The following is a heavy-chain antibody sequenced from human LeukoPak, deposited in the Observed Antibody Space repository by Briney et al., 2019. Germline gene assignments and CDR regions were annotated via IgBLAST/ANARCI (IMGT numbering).Heavy chain of an antibody. V-gene: IGHV3-23*01. CDR2: ISGSGTT. J-gene: IGHJ4*02. CDR1: GFTFSSYA. Sequence: PGGSLRLSCAASGFTFSSYAVSWVRQAPGKGLEWVSAISGSGTTHYADSVKGRFTISRDNSKNTLYLQMNSLRAEDTAVYYCAKDHDSSGSLFDNWGQGTLVTVSS. CDR3: AKDHDSSGSLFDN. D-gene: IGHD3-22*01.